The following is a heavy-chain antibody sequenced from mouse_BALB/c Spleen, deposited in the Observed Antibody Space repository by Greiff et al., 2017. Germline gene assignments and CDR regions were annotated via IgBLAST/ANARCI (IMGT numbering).Heavy chain of an antibody. J-gene: IGHJ3*01. Sequence: EVKLVESGGGLVQPGGSLKLSCAASGFTFSSYTMSWVRQTPEKRLEWVAYISNGGGSTYYPDTVKGRFTISRDNAKNTLYLQMSSLKSEDTAMYYCASPIYYGYDGFAYWGQGTLVTVSA. CDR1: GFTFSSYT. D-gene: IGHD2-2*01. CDR2: ISNGGGST. V-gene: IGHV5-12-2*01. CDR3: ASPIYYGYDGFAY.